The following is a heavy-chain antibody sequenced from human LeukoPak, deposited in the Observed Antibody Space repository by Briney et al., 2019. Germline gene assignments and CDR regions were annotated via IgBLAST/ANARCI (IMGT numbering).Heavy chain of an antibody. D-gene: IGHD3-10*01. CDR2: IYYSGST. Sequence: PSETLSLTCTVSGGSISSNYWSWIRQPPGKGLEWIGYIYYSGSTNYNPSLKRRVTISVDTSKNQYSLKPSSVTAADTAVYYCARVEEGYGSGRRENYYYYYMDVWGKGTTVTISS. CDR1: GGSISSNY. CDR3: ARVEEGYGSGRRENYYYYYMDV. J-gene: IGHJ6*03. V-gene: IGHV4-59*01.